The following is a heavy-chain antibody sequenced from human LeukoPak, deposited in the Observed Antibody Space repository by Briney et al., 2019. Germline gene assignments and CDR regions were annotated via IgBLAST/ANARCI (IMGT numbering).Heavy chain of an antibody. Sequence: KPGGSLRLSCAASGFTFSDYYMSWIRQAPGKGLEWVSYISSSGSTIYYADSVKGRFTISRDNAKNSLYLQMSSLRAEDTAVYYCARVGVITTWVFDYWGQGTLVTVSS. CDR1: GFTFSDYY. J-gene: IGHJ4*02. V-gene: IGHV3-11*04. CDR3: ARVGVITTWVFDY. D-gene: IGHD3-22*01. CDR2: ISSSGSTI.